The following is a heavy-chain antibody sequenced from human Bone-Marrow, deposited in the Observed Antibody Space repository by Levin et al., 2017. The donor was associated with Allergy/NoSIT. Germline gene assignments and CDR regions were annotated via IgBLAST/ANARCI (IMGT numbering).Heavy chain of an antibody. CDR1: GGSISSGGYY. CDR3: ARASYDIVTGYRFFDK. V-gene: IGHV4-61*09. J-gene: IGHJ3*02. D-gene: IGHD3-9*01. Sequence: SQTLSLTCPVSGGSISSGGYYWNWIRQPAGKGLEWIGHIYTTGATYYNPSLNSRVTISLDTSKNQFSLNLSSVTAADAALYYCARASYDIVTGYRFFDKWGQGTKVIVSS. CDR2: IYTTGAT.